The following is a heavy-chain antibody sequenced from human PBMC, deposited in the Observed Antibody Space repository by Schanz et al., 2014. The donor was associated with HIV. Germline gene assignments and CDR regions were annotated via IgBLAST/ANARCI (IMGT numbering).Heavy chain of an antibody. CDR1: GFRFSRDW. CDR3: ARDVGAGANDD. D-gene: IGHD1-26*01. V-gene: IGHV3-7*01. J-gene: IGHJ4*02. CDR2: IKEDGSVI. Sequence: EVVLVESGGGLVQPGGSLRLSCAASGFRFSRDWMTWVRQAPGMGLEWVANIKEDGSVINYVDSVKGRFTISRDNVKNSLFLQMNSLRAEDTAMYYCARDVGAGANDDWGQGTLVTVSS.